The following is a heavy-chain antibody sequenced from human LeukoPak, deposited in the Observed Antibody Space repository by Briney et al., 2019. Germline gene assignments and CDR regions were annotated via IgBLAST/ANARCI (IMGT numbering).Heavy chain of an antibody. Sequence: QPGGSLRLSCAASGFTFSSYWMHWVRQAPGKGLVWVSRISTDGSSTNSADSVKGRFTISRDNAKNTLYLQMNSLGAEDTAVYYCVREYSSSSGRAFDIWGQGTMVTVSP. CDR3: VREYSSSSGRAFDI. CDR1: GFTFSSYW. CDR2: ISTDGSST. V-gene: IGHV3-74*01. J-gene: IGHJ3*02. D-gene: IGHD6-6*01.